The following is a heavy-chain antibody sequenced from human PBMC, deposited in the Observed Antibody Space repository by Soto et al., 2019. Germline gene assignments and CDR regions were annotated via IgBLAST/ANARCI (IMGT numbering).Heavy chain of an antibody. CDR2: ISSSSSYI. CDR1: GFTFSSYS. D-gene: IGHD1-26*01. Sequence: EVQLVESGGGLVKPGGSLRLSCAASGFTFSSYSMNWVRQAPGKGLEWVSSISSSSSYIYHEDSVKGRFTISRDNAKNDQGLQMNSRRAEDTAVEYCGGDWYSGCGEECVYWGQGSLVTVCS. J-gene: IGHJ4*02. V-gene: IGHV3-21*01. CDR3: GGDWYSGCGEECVY.